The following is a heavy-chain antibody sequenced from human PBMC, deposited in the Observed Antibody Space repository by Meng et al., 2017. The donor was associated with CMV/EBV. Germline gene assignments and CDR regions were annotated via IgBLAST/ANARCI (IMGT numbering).Heavy chain of an antibody. Sequence: SETLSPTCTVSGGSISSGGYYWSWIRQHPGKGVEWIGYIYYSGSTYYNPSLKSRVTISVDTSKNQFSLKLSSVTAADTAVYYCARVRLVGDAFDIWGQGTMVTVSS. CDR1: GGSISSGGYY. D-gene: IGHD2-2*01. CDR2: IYYSGST. J-gene: IGHJ3*02. CDR3: ARVRLVGDAFDI. V-gene: IGHV4-31*03.